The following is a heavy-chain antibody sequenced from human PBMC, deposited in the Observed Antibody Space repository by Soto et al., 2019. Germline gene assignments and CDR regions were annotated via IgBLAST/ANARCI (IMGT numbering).Heavy chain of an antibody. V-gene: IGHV3-48*02. J-gene: IGHJ5*02. CDR3: AREAGTWHLPLNWFDP. D-gene: IGHD6-19*01. CDR2: ISSSSSTI. CDR1: GFTFSSYS. Sequence: GGSLRLSCAASGFTFSSYSMNWVRQAPGKGLEWVSYISSSSSTIYYADSVKGRFTISRDNAKNSLYLQMSSLRDEDTAVYYCAREAGTWHLPLNWFDPWGQGT.